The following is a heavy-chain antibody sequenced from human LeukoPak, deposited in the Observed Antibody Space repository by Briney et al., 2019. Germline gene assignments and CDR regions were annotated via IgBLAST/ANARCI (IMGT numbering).Heavy chain of an antibody. CDR2: INSDGSST. J-gene: IGHJ4*02. CDR1: GFTFSSYW. Sequence: PGGSLRLSCAASGFTFSSYWMHWVRQAPGKGLVWVSRINSDGSSTSYADSVKGRFTISRDNAKNTLYLQMNSLRAEDTAVYYCARTAYYDNSGYYVPYFDYWGQGTLVTVSS. D-gene: IGHD3-22*01. CDR3: ARTAYYDNSGYYVPYFDY. V-gene: IGHV3-74*01.